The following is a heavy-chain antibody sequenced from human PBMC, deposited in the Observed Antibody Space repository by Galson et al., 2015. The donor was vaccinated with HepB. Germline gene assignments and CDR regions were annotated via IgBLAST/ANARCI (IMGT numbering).Heavy chain of an antibody. V-gene: IGHV3-23*05. CDR1: GFIFSNYG. CDR2: IDKSSRFI. Sequence: SLRLSCAASGFIFSNYGMNWVRQAPGKGPEWVSAIDKSSRFIYYADSVKGRFTVSRDNFKSTLYLQMSSLGAEDTAVYYCAKESGDIHGWYYFDNWGQGTLVTVSS. J-gene: IGHJ4*02. CDR3: AKESGDIHGWYYFDN. D-gene: IGHD3-10*01.